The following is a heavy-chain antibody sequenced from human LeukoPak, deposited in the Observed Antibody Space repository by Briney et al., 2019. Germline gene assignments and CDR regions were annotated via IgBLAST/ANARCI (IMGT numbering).Heavy chain of an antibody. Sequence: SVKVSCKASGGTFSSYAISWVRQAPGQGLEWTGGIIPIFGTANYAQKFQGRVTITADESTSTAYMELSSLRSEDTAVYYCARVDYGDYRGAFDIWGQGTMVTVSS. D-gene: IGHD4-17*01. J-gene: IGHJ3*02. CDR2: IIPIFGTA. CDR3: ARVDYGDYRGAFDI. V-gene: IGHV1-69*13. CDR1: GGTFSSYA.